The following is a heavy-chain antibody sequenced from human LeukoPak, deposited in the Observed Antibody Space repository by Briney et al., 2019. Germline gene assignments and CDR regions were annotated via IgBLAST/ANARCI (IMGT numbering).Heavy chain of an antibody. CDR2: INQDGSEK. CDR1: GFTFSSYA. V-gene: IGHV3-7*01. CDR3: ASGNWNDRAFDI. Sequence: GGSLRLSCADSGFTFSSYAMSWVRKAPGKGLEWVANINQDGSEKYYVDSVKGRFTISRDNAKNSLYLQMNSLRAEDTAVYYCASGNWNDRAFDIWGQGTMVAVSS. J-gene: IGHJ3*02. D-gene: IGHD1-20*01.